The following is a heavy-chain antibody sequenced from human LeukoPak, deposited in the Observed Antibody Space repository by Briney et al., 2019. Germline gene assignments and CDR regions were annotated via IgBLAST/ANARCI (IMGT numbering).Heavy chain of an antibody. D-gene: IGHD5-24*01. V-gene: IGHV3-53*05. J-gene: IGHJ4*02. Sequence: QTGGSLRLSCAASGFTVSSNYMSWVRQAPGKGLEWVSVIYSGGSTYYADSVKGRFTISRDNSKNTLYLQMNSLRAEDTAVYYCASERWLQSYYFDYWGQGTLVTVSS. CDR3: ASERWLQSYYFDY. CDR2: IYSGGST. CDR1: GFTVSSNY.